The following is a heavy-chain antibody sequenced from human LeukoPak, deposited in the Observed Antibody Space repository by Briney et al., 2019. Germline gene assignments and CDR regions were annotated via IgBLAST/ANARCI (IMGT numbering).Heavy chain of an antibody. Sequence: ASVKVSCKASGYTFTNYYMHWVRQAPGQGLEWMGIINPNDGSTSYAQKFQGRVTMTRDTSTSTVYMELSSLRSEDTAVCYCAREGIAVAEDWGQGTLVTVSS. CDR1: GYTFTNYY. CDR3: AREGIAVAED. V-gene: IGHV1-46*01. D-gene: IGHD6-19*01. J-gene: IGHJ4*02. CDR2: INPNDGST.